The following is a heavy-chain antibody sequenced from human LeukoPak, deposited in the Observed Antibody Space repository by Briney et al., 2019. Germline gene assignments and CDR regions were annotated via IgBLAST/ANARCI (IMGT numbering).Heavy chain of an antibody. CDR1: GFTFSSYA. CDR2: ISGSGGST. J-gene: IGHJ4*02. V-gene: IGHV3-23*01. Sequence: PGGSLRLSCAASGFTFSSYAMSWVRQAPGKGLEWVSAISGSGGSTYYADSVKGRFPISRDNAKNSLYLQMNSLRVEDTAVYYCARDRVWTVLYWGQGTLVTVSS. CDR3: ARDRVWTVLY. D-gene: IGHD6-13*01.